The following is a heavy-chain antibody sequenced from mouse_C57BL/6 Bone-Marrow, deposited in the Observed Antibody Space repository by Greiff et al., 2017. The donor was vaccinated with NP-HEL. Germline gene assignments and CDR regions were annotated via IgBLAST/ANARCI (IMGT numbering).Heavy chain of an antibody. V-gene: IGHV1-69*01. D-gene: IGHD2-3*01. CDR3: ARRGLLSFDY. Sequence: VQLQQPGAELVMPGASVKLSCKASGYTFTSYWMHWVKQRPGQGLEWIGEIDPSDSYTNYNQKFKGKSTLTVDKSSSTAYMQLSSLTSEDSAVYYCARRGLLSFDYWGQGTSVTVSS. CDR1: GYTFTSYW. J-gene: IGHJ4*01. CDR2: IDPSDSYT.